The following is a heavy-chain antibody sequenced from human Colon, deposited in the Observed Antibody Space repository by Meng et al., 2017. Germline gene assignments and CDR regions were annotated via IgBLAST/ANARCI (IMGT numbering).Heavy chain of an antibody. CDR1: GFTFRDHY. J-gene: IGHJ4*02. CDR2: ITNTTNSYTA. D-gene: IGHD2-15*01. V-gene: IGHV3-72*01. CDR3: ARDSAASLDY. Sequence: EVQLVESGGGLVQPGGSLRLSCAASGFTFRDHYMDWVRQAPGKGLEWVGRITNTTNSYTANYAASVKGRFTMSRDDLKTSLYLEMNSLKTDDTAVYYCARDSAASLDYWGQGTLVTVSS.